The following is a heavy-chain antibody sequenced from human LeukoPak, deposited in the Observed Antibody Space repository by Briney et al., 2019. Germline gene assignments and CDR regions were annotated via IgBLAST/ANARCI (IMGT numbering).Heavy chain of an antibody. CDR3: ARAEREQLAQWDY. D-gene: IGHD6-6*01. CDR2: IIPIFGTA. Sequence: SVKVSCKASGGTFSSYAISWVRQAPGQGLEWMGRIIPIFGTANYAQKFQGRVTITTDEFTSTAYMELSSLRSEDTAVYYCARAEREQLAQWDYWGQGTLVTVSS. CDR1: GGTFSSYA. J-gene: IGHJ4*02. V-gene: IGHV1-69*05.